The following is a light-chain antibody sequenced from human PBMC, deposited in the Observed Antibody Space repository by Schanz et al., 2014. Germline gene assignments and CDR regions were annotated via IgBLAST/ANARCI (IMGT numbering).Light chain of an antibody. V-gene: IGLV2-14*01. CDR2: EVS. CDR1: SSDVGAYNY. CDR3: SSYTSSSTLYVV. J-gene: IGLJ2*01. Sequence: QSALTQPASVSGSPGQSITISCTGTSSDVGAYNYVSWYQQPPGKAPKLMIYEVSKRPSGVPDRFSGSGSGNTASLTISGLQAEDEADYYCSSYTSSSTLYVVFGGGTKLTVL.